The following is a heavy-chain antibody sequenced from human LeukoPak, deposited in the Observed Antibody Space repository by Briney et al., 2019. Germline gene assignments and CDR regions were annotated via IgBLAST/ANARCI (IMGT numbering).Heavy chain of an antibody. CDR3: ATSTVTTYYFDY. V-gene: IGHV3-23*01. Sequence: PGGSLRLSCAASGFTFSSYAMSWVRQAPGKGLEWVSVISGSGGSTYYADSVKGRFTISRDNSKNTLYLQMNSLRAEDTAVYHCATSTVTTYYFDYWGQGTLVTVSS. D-gene: IGHD4-17*01. CDR1: GFTFSSYA. J-gene: IGHJ4*02. CDR2: ISGSGGST.